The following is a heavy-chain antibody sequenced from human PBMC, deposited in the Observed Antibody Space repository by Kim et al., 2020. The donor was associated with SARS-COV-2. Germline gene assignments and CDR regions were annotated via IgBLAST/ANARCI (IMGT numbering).Heavy chain of an antibody. CDR3: VRGGSSGYTPGWFDP. J-gene: IGHJ5*02. V-gene: IGHV3-74*01. CDR1: GFSFTAFW. D-gene: IGHD3-22*01. Sequence: GGSLRLSCAASGFSFTAFWMHWVRQAPGKGLVWVSRINSFGSSTSYADSVKGRFTISRDNAKNTLYLQMNSLRVEDTAISYCVRGGSSGYTPGWFDPRGQRTLVTVSS. CDR2: INSFGSST.